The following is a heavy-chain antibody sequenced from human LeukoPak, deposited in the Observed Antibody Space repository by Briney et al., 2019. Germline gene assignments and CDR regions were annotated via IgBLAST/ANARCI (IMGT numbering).Heavy chain of an antibody. J-gene: IGHJ1*01. D-gene: IGHD3-22*01. CDR3: ARDFKYYDSSGYYYVGYFQH. Sequence: SQTLSLTCAISGDGVSSNSAAWNWIRQSPSRGLEWLGRTYYRSKWYNDYAVSVKSRITINPDTSKNQFSLQLSSVTPEDTAVYYCARDFKYYDSSGYYYVGYFQHWGQGTLVTVSS. CDR2: TYYRSKWYN. V-gene: IGHV6-1*01. CDR1: GDGVSSNSAA.